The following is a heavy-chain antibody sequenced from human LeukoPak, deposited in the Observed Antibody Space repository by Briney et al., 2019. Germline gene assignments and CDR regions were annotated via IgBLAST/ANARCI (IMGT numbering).Heavy chain of an antibody. CDR1: GFTFSSYG. CDR2: ISYDGSNK. CDR3: AREMGDYGDYGIDY. J-gene: IGHJ4*02. D-gene: IGHD4-17*01. V-gene: IGHV3-30*03. Sequence: GGSLRLSCAASGFTFSSYGMHWVRQAPGKGLEWVAVISYDGSNKYYADSVKGRFTISRDNSKNTLYLQMNSLRAEDTAVYYCAREMGDYGDYGIDYWGQGTLVTVSS.